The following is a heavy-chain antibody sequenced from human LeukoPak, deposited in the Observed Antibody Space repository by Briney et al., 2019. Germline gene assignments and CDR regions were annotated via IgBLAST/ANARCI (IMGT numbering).Heavy chain of an antibody. Sequence: PSETLSLTCAVYGGSFSGYYWSWIRQPPGKGLEWIGEINHSGSTNYNPSLKSRATISVDTSKNQFSLELSSVTAADTAVYYCARGGSGYYMYYFDYWGQGTLVTVSS. J-gene: IGHJ4*02. D-gene: IGHD3-22*01. CDR2: INHSGST. CDR1: GGSFSGYY. CDR3: ARGGSGYYMYYFDY. V-gene: IGHV4-34*01.